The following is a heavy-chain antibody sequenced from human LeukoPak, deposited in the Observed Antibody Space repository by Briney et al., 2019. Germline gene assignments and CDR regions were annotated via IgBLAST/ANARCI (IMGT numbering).Heavy chain of an antibody. D-gene: IGHD1-1*01. CDR2: ISAYNGNT. CDR3: ARDTTPHTSIDY. V-gene: IGHV1-18*01. Sequence: ASVKVSCKASGYTFTSYGISWVRQAPGQGLEWMGRISAYNGNTNYAQKFQGRVTMTTDTSTSTAYMELRSLRSDDTAVYYCARDTTPHTSIDYWGQGTLVTVSS. J-gene: IGHJ4*02. CDR1: GYTFTSYG.